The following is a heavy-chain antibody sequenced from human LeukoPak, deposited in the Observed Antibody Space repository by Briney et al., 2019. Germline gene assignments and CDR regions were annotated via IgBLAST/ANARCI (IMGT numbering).Heavy chain of an antibody. V-gene: IGHV3-15*07. Sequence: NPGGSLRLSCAGSGFSYSSAWTNWVRQAPGKGLEWVGLIKSNTNGGTTAYAAPVKGRFTISRDDSKNTLYLQMDSLKTEDTGVYYCTTEYWGSNYWGQGTLVTVSS. J-gene: IGHJ4*02. CDR1: GFSYSSAW. CDR2: IKSNTNGGTT. D-gene: IGHD7-27*01. CDR3: TTEYWGSNY.